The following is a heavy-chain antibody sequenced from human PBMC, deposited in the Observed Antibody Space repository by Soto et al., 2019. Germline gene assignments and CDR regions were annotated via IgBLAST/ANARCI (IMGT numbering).Heavy chain of an antibody. CDR2: VYYSGST. Sequence: QVQLQESVPGLVKPSETLSLTCTVSGGSISGYYWSWIRQPPGKGLEWIGYVYYSGSTNYNPSLKSRVTISVDTSKNQFSLELNSVTAADTAVYYCARGRQWLDDWGQGTLVTVSS. D-gene: IGHD6-19*01. CDR1: GGSISGYY. J-gene: IGHJ4*02. V-gene: IGHV4-59*01. CDR3: ARGRQWLDD.